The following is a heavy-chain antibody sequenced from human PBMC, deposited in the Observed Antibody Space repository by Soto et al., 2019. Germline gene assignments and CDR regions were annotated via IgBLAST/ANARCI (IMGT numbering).Heavy chain of an antibody. CDR3: ARGRSDSAGSSFGRRMDV. D-gene: IGHD3-10*01. CDR2: TFVTGAT. Sequence: QVQLQESGPGLVKSSETLSLICFVSGEALGSGQSYWNWIRQAPGKGLEWIGQTFVTGATKYSSSLKSRVTMSLDTSNSQISLTLTSVTAADSATYFCARGRSDSAGSSFGRRMDVWGQGTTVTVSS. CDR1: GEALGSGQSY. V-gene: IGHV4-61*01. J-gene: IGHJ6*02.